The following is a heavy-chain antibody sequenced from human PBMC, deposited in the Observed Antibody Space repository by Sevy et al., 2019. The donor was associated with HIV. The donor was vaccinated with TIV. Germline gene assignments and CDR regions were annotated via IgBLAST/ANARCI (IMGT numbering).Heavy chain of an antibody. CDR3: VRLSYTSSWNFDY. Sequence: GGCLRLSCAASGFTFSDHYMDWVRQAPGKGLEWVGRSRKKANSYSTEYAASVKGRFTISRDDSKNSLYLHMNSLKTEDTAVYYCVRLSYTSSWNFDYWGQGTLVTVSS. J-gene: IGHJ4*02. CDR2: SRKKANSYST. V-gene: IGHV3-72*01. D-gene: IGHD6-13*01. CDR1: GFTFSDHY.